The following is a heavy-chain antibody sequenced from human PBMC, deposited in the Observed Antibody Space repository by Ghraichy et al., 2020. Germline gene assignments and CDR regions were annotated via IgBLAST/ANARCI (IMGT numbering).Heavy chain of an antibody. Sequence: ASVKVSCKASGYPFNFYGITWVRQAPGQGLEWMGWISAYNDDRHYAQKLQGRVTMTIDTSTNTANMELRSLRSNDTAVYFCARHTNEGEDFWGQGTLVTVSA. J-gene: IGHJ4*02. CDR1: GYPFNFYG. CDR2: ISAYNDDR. D-gene: IGHD3-16*01. CDR3: ARHTNEGEDF. V-gene: IGHV1-18*01.